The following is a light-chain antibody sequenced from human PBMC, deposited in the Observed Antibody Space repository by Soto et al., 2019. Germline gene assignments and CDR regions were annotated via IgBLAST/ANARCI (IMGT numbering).Light chain of an antibody. CDR3: CSYAGSYTYV. J-gene: IGLJ1*01. CDR2: DVS. V-gene: IGLV2-11*01. Sequence: QSALTQPRSVSGSPGQSVTISCPGTSSDVGGYNYVSWYQQHPGNAPKLMIYDVSKRPSGVPDRFSGSKSGNTASLTISGLQAEDEADYYCCSYAGSYTYVFGTGPKLTVL. CDR1: SSDVGGYNY.